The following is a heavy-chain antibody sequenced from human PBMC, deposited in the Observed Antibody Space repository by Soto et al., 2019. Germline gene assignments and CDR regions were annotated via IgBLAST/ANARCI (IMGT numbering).Heavy chain of an antibody. CDR2: FKSNTDGGAI. D-gene: IGHD3-3*02. V-gene: IGHV3-15*07. CDR1: GFILSKAG. CDR3: SGHFWSGPGLSRYFEY. J-gene: IGHJ4*02. Sequence: GGSLRLSCAASGFILSKAGMNWVRQAPGKGLEWVGRFKSNTDGGAIDYAAPVKGRFIISRDDSKTMLYLQMNSLTTEATAVYYCSGHFWSGPGLSRYFEYWGQGTLVTVSS.